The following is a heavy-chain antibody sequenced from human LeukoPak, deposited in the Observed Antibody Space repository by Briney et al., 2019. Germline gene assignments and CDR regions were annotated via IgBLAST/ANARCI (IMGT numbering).Heavy chain of an antibody. CDR3: ARDRGYNWNYSWFDP. CDR1: GGSISSGDYY. Sequence: PSETLSLTCTVSGGSISSGDYYWSWIRQPPGKGLEWIGYIYYSGSTNYNPSLKSRVTISVDTSKNQFSLKLSSVTAADTAVYYCARDRGYNWNYSWFDPWGQGTLVTVSS. V-gene: IGHV4-61*08. J-gene: IGHJ5*02. D-gene: IGHD1-7*01. CDR2: IYYSGST.